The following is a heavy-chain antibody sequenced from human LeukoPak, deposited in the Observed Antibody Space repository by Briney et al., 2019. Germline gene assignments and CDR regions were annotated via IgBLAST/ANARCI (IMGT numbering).Heavy chain of an antibody. CDR1: GFSFSSYG. V-gene: IGHV3-30*02. J-gene: IGHJ4*02. Sequence: PGGSLRLSCAASGFSFSSYGMHWVRQAPGKGLEWVTFIRYDGSNKYYADSVKGQFTISRDNSKNTLYLQMNSLRVEDTAMYYCAKVEMATSPGGIDYWGQGTLVTVSS. CDR3: AKVEMATSPGGIDY. D-gene: IGHD5-24*01. CDR2: IRYDGSNK.